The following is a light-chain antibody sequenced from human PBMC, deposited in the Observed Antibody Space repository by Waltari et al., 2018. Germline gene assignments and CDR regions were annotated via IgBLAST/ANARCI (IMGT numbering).Light chain of an antibody. CDR2: VNSDGSH. J-gene: IGLJ3*02. CDR1: SGYSSNV. Sequence: LVLTQSPSASASLGASVKLTCTLSSGYSSNVIAWLQQQPGKGPRYLMKVNSDGSHRKGDDMPDRFSASKSGTECYLTISSLQSEDEADYYCQTGGHGTWVFGGGTKLTVL. CDR3: QTGGHGTWV. V-gene: IGLV4-69*01.